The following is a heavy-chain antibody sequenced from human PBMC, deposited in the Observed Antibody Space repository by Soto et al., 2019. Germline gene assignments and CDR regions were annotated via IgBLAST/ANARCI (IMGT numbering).Heavy chain of an antibody. J-gene: IGHJ4*02. Sequence: ASVKVSCKASGGTFSSYAISWVRQAPGQGLEWMGGIIPIFGTANYAQKFQGRVTITADESKNTLYLQMNSLRAEDTAVYYCAKNPGYYYDSTGYHFDYWGQGTLVTVSS. D-gene: IGHD3-22*01. CDR3: AKNPGYYYDSTGYHFDY. CDR1: GGTFSSYA. V-gene: IGHV1-69*13. CDR2: IIPIFGTA.